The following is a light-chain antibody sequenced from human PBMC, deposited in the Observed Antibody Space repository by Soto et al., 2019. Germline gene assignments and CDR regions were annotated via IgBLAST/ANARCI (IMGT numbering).Light chain of an antibody. CDR2: AAS. CDR1: QSISRY. J-gene: IGKJ4*01. Sequence: DIQMTQSPSPLSASVGDRVTVTCRASQSISRYLNWYQQKPGNAPELLIYAASNLQSGVPSRFSGSGAGTDFTLTISSLHPEDFATYFWQQSHTPPLTFGGGTKVEIK. CDR3: QQSHTPPLT. V-gene: IGKV1-39*01.